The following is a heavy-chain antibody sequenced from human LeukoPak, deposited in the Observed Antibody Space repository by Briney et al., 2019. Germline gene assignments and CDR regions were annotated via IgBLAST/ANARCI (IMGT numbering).Heavy chain of an antibody. V-gene: IGHV3-23*01. D-gene: IGHD3-9*01. CDR1: GFTFRNYA. Sequence: PGASLRLSCAASGFTFRNYAMSWVRQAPGKGLEWVSAIVGNGVSTYYADSVQGRFTISRDNSKNTLYLQMNSLRAEDTALYYCTKWGDYDGSTGYYDRDYWGQGTLVTVSS. CDR3: TKWGDYDGSTGYYDRDY. CDR2: IVGNGVST. J-gene: IGHJ4*02.